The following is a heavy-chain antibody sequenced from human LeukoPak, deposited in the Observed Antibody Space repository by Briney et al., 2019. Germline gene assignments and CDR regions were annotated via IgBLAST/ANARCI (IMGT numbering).Heavy chain of an antibody. CDR2: INAGNGNT. J-gene: IGHJ4*02. CDR1: GYTFTSYA. Sequence: ASVKVSCKASGYTFTSYAMHWVRQAPGQRLEWMGWINAGNGNTKYSQKFQGRVTITSDTSASTAYMELSSLRSEDTAVYYCARGHVLLWFGELDYWGQGTLVTVSS. CDR3: ARGHVLLWFGELDY. V-gene: IGHV1-3*01. D-gene: IGHD3-10*01.